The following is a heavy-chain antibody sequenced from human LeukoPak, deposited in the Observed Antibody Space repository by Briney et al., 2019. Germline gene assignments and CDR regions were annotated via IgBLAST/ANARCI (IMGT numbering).Heavy chain of an antibody. CDR3: ARGAWTAYYFDY. CDR1: GFSFSSHW. V-gene: IGHV3-74*01. D-gene: IGHD3/OR15-3a*01. CDR2: INGDESRT. J-gene: IGHJ4*02. Sequence: GGSLRLSCVASGFSFSSHWMHWVRQAPGKGLVWASRINGDESRTFFADSVRGRFTISRDNAKNTVYLEMNSLTDEDTAVYFCARGAWTAYYFDYWGQGTVVTVSS.